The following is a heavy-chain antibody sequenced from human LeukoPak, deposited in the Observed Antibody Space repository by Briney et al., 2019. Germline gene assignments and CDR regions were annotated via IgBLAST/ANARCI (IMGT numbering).Heavy chain of an antibody. Sequence: GGSLRLSCAASGLTLGSYEINWVRQAPGKGLEWVSAISGSGGSTYYADSVKGRFTISRDNSKNTLYLEMNSLRAEDTAVYYCAKDLNYRSGWYPYYFDYCGQGSLVTVSS. CDR2: ISGSGGST. J-gene: IGHJ4*02. CDR3: AKDLNYRSGWYPYYFDY. V-gene: IGHV3-23*01. D-gene: IGHD6-19*01. CDR1: GLTLGSYE.